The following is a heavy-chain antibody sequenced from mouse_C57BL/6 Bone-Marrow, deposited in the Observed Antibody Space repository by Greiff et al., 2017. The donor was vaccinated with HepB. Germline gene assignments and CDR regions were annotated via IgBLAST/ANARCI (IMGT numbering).Heavy chain of an antibody. CDR2: ISSGGDYI. D-gene: IGHD2-4*01. Sequence: EVKVVESGGGLVKPGGSLKLSCAASGFTFSSYAMSWVRQTPEKRLEWVAYISSGGDYIYYADTVKGRFTISRDNARNTLYLQMSSLKSEDTAMYYCTRPPIYYDYDTWFAYWGQGTLVTVSA. J-gene: IGHJ3*01. CDR1: GFTFSSYA. V-gene: IGHV5-9-1*02. CDR3: TRPPIYYDYDTWFAY.